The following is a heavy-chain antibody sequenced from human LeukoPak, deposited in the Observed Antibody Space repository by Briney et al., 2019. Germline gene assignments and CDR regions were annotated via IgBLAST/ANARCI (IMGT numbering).Heavy chain of an antibody. CDR2: INHSGST. CDR3: ARDRDEGFDL. Sequence: PSETLSLTCAVYGGSFSGYYWSWIRQPPGKGLEWIGEINHSGSTNYNPSLKSRVTISVDTSKNQISLKLSSVTAADTAVYYCARDRDEGFDLWGRGTLVTVSS. CDR1: GGSFSGYY. J-gene: IGHJ2*01. V-gene: IGHV4-34*01. D-gene: IGHD3-10*01.